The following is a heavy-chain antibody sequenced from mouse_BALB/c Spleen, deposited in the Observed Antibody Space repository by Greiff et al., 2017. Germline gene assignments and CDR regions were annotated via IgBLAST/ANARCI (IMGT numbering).Heavy chain of an antibody. V-gene: IGHV3-2*02. Sequence: EVKLVESGPGLVKPSPSLSLTCTVTGYSITSDYAWNLNRQFPGNKLELMGYISYSGSTSYNPSLKSRISITRDTSKNQFFLQLNSVTTEDTATYYCARVRAYYFDYWGQGTTLTVSS. CDR3: ARVRAYYFDY. CDR2: ISYSGST. CDR1: GYSITSDYA. J-gene: IGHJ2*01.